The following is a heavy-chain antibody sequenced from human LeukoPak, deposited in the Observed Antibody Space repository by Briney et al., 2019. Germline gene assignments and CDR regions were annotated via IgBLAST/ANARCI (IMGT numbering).Heavy chain of an antibody. V-gene: IGHV3-64*01. Sequence: GGSLRLSCAASRFTFSNYAMHWVQQAPGKGLEHVSAISSNGGNTHYANSVKGRFTISRDNSKNTLYLQMGSLRAEDMAVYYCARLPVDAFDIWGQGTMVTVSS. J-gene: IGHJ3*02. CDR1: RFTFSNYA. CDR2: ISSNGGNT. CDR3: ARLPVDAFDI. D-gene: IGHD1-14*01.